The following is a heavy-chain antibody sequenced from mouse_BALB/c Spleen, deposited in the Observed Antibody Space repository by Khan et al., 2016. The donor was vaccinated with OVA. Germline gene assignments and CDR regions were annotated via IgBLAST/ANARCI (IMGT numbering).Heavy chain of an antibody. CDR3: ARQPYYHYNVMDY. D-gene: IGHD2-10*01. V-gene: IGHV2-6-1*01. Sequence: QVQLKESGPGLVAPSQSLSITCTISGFSLTNYGVHWVRQPPGKGLEWLVVIWSDGCTTYNSALKSRLTISKDNSKSQVFLKMNSLQTDDTAMYCCARQPYYHYNVMDYWGQGTSVTVSS. CDR2: IWSDGCT. CDR1: GFSLTNYG. J-gene: IGHJ4*01.